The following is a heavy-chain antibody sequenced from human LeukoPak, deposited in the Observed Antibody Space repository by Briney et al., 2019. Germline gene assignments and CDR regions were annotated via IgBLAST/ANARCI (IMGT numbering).Heavy chain of an antibody. CDR3: ARSPRLGRYGYGPWELPVSYFDY. J-gene: IGHJ4*02. Sequence: SETLSLTCTVSVASITSSGYYWGWIRQPPGKGLEWIGTIYHSGSTYYNPSLKSRVNISVDTSNNQFSLKLSSVTAAETAVYYCARSPRLGRYGYGPWELPVSYFDYWGQGTLVTVSS. CDR2: IYHSGST. CDR1: VASITSSGYY. D-gene: IGHD1-26*01. V-gene: IGHV4-39*07.